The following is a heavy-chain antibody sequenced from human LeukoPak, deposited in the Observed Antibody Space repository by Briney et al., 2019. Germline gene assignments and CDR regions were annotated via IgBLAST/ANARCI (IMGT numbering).Heavy chain of an antibody. J-gene: IGHJ3*02. V-gene: IGHV4-59*01. D-gene: IGHD3-22*01. CDR1: GGSISSYY. CDR2: IYHSGST. Sequence: SETLSLTCTVSGGSISSYYWSWIRQPPGKGLEWIGYIYHSGSTKYNPSLKSRVTISVDTSKNQFSLKLSSVTAADTAVYYCARFWGSSGYYDPGAFDIWGQGTMVTVSS. CDR3: ARFWGSSGYYDPGAFDI.